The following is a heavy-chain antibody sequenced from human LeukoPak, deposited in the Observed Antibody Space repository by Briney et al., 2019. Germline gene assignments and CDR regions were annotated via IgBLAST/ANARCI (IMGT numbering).Heavy chain of an antibody. CDR2: IYYSGST. V-gene: IGHV4-30-4*01. D-gene: IGHD3-22*01. Sequence: SETLSLTCTVSGGSISSGDYYWSWIRQPPGKGLEWIGYIYYSGSTHYNPSLKSRVTISVGTSKNQFSLKLSSVTAADTAVYYCARVHYYDSSGYYYEDYWGQGTLVTVSS. J-gene: IGHJ4*02. CDR3: ARVHYYDSSGYYYEDY. CDR1: GGSISSGDYY.